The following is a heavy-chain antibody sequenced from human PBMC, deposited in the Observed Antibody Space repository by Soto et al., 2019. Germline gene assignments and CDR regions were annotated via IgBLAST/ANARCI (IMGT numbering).Heavy chain of an antibody. CDR2: IYWDNYK. J-gene: IGHJ4*02. CDR3: ARVMGSGTVGVFDY. V-gene: IGHV2-5*02. D-gene: IGHD6-13*01. CDR1: GFSLSSSGVG. Sequence: QITLKESGPTLVKPTQTLTLTCTFSGFSLSSSGVGVGWIRQPPGKALEWLALIYWDNYKQYSQSLKNRFTSNKDTSKTQVVITMTKMDPVDTGTYYCARVMGSGTVGVFDYWGQGTLVTVSS.